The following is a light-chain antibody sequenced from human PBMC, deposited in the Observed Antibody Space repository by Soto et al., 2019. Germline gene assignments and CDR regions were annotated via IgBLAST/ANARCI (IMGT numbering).Light chain of an antibody. CDR1: QSVSSGK. CDR3: QQYGSSLLT. J-gene: IGKJ4*01. V-gene: IGKV3-20*01. CDR2: GAS. Sequence: EIVFTQSPGTLSLSPGERATLSCRASQSVSSGKLAWYQQKPGQAPRLLIFGASGRATGIPDRFRGSGSGTDFSLTISRLEPEDSAVYYCQQYGSSLLTFGGGTKVDIK.